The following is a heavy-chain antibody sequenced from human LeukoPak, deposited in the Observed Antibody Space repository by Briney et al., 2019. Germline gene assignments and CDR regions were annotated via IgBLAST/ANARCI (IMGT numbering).Heavy chain of an antibody. J-gene: IGHJ4*02. CDR1: GFTVSSNY. Sequence: GGSLRLSCAASGFTVSSNYMSWVRQAPGKGLEWVSVIYSGGSTYYADSVKGRFTISRDNSKNTLYLQMNSLRAEDTAVYYCAKRGRWLQFDFDYWGQGTLVTVSS. CDR3: AKRGRWLQFDFDY. V-gene: IGHV3-66*01. D-gene: IGHD5-24*01. CDR2: IYSGGST.